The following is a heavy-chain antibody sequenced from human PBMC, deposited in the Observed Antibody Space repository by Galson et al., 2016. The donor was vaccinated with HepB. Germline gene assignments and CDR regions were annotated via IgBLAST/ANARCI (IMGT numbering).Heavy chain of an antibody. V-gene: IGHV1-2*02. CDR1: GYTFTGYY. CDR3: AGDGKWELPTYFGY. Sequence: SVKVSCKASGYTFTGYYMHWVRQAPGQGLEWMGWINPKTGGTKYAQKFQGRVTMTRDTSISTAYMELSRLRSDDTAVYYCAGDGKWELPTYFGYWGQGTPVAASS. CDR2: INPKTGGT. J-gene: IGHJ4*02. D-gene: IGHD1-26*01.